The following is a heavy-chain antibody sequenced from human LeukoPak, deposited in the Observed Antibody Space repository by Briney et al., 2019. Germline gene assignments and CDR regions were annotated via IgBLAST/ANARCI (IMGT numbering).Heavy chain of an antibody. D-gene: IGHD4/OR15-4a*01. V-gene: IGHV4-34*01. J-gene: IGHJ5*02. CDR2: INHSGST. CDR3: ARGGGLTYNWFDP. Sequence: KPSETLSLTCAVYGGSFSGYYWSWIRQPPGKGLEWIGEINHSGSTNYNPSLKSRVTISVDTSKNQFPLKLSSVTAADTAVYYCARGGGLTYNWFDPWGQGTLVTVSS. CDR1: GGSFSGYY.